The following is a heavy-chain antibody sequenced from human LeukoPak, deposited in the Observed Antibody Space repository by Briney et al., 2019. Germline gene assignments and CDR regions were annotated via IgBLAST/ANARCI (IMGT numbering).Heavy chain of an antibody. CDR2: IYSGGDT. J-gene: IGHJ6*02. Sequence: PGGSLRLSCAASGFTVSSNYMSWVRQAPGKGLEWVSVIYSGGDTYYADSVKGRFTISRDNSKNTLYLQMSSLRAEDTAVYYCARDSAFYGPGSYDRWAMDVWGQGTTVTVSS. D-gene: IGHD3-10*01. CDR3: ARDSAFYGPGSYDRWAMDV. CDR1: GFTVSSNY. V-gene: IGHV3-66*01.